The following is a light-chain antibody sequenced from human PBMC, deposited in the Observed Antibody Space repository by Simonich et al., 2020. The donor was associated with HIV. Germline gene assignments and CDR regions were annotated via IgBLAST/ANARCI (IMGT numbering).Light chain of an antibody. CDR2: AAS. CDR3: QQTYSTPYT. J-gene: IGKJ2*01. Sequence: DIQLTQSPSFLSASVGDRVTITCRASQGISSYLAWYQQKPGKAPKLLIYAASTLQSGVPSRFSGSGSGTDFTLTISSLQPEDFATYYCQQTYSTPYTFGRGTKLEIK. V-gene: IGKV1-39*01. CDR1: QGISSY.